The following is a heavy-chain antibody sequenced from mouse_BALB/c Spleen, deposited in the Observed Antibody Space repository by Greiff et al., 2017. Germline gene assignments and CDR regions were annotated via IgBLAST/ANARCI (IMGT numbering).Heavy chain of an antibody. CDR1: GYTFTSYW. CDR2: INPSNGRT. CDR3: ARRDYGSSYAYAMDY. Sequence: QVQLQQPGAELVKPGASVKLSCKASGYTFTSYWMHWVKQRPGQGLEWIGEINPSNGRTNYNEKFKSKATLTVDKSSSTAYMQLSSLTSEDSAVYYCARRDYGSSYAYAMDYWGQGTSVTVAS. V-gene: IGHV1S81*02. D-gene: IGHD1-1*01. J-gene: IGHJ4*01.